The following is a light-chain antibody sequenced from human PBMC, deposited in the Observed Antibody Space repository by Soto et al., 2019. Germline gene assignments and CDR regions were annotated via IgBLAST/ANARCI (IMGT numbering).Light chain of an antibody. Sequence: QSVLTQPASVSGSPGQSITISCTGTSSDVGSYNLVSWYQQHPGKAPKLMIYEGSKRPSGVPDRFSGSKSGNTASLTVSGLQAEDEADYYCTSHAGSNNYVFGTGTKVTVL. CDR2: EGS. CDR1: SSDVGSYNL. J-gene: IGLJ1*01. CDR3: TSHAGSNNYV. V-gene: IGLV2-14*02.